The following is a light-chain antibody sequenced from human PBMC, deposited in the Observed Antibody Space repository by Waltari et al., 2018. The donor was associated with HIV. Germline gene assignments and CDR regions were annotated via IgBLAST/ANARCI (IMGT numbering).Light chain of an antibody. CDR1: QSIGSW. CDR3: QQYDTSSPT. Sequence: DIQMTQFPSSLSASTGDRVTITCRASQSIGSWLAWYQQKPGKAPKLLIYKASDLESGVPSRFGGRGSGTEFTLTISSLQPDDSATYYCQQYDTSSPTFGQGTKVEVK. J-gene: IGKJ1*01. CDR2: KAS. V-gene: IGKV1-5*03.